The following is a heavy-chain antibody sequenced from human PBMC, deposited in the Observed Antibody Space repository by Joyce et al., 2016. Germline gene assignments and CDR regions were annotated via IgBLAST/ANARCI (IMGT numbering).Heavy chain of an antibody. CDR3: ASQYQHGYCYYGMDV. Sequence: EVQLVESGGGLIQPGGSLRLSCAASGFTVSGNYISWVRQAPGKELAWVSVIYSGGSTYYADSGKARFTISRDNSKNTRGLQMNSLRAEDTAVYYGASQYQHGYCYYGMDVWGQGTTVTVSS. D-gene: IGHD3-3*02. V-gene: IGHV3-53*01. J-gene: IGHJ6*02. CDR1: GFTVSGNY. CDR2: IYSGGST.